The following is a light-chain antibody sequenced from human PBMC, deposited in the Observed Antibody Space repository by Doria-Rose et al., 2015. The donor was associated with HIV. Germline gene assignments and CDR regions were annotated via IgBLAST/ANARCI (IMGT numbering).Light chain of an antibody. Sequence: VTITCRASQGISSYLAWYLQKPGKAPNLLIYAASTLQSGVPSRFGGSGSGTDFTLTISCLQSEDFATYYCQQYYSYPRAFGQGTRLEIK. CDR2: AAS. CDR1: QGISSY. V-gene: IGKV1-8*01. J-gene: IGKJ5*01. CDR3: QQYYSYPRA.